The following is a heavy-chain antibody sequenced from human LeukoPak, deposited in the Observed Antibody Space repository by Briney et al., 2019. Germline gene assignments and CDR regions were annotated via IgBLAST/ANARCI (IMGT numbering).Heavy chain of an antibody. CDR3: AREGPGRVLHY. CDR2: AFINGIT. V-gene: IGHV4-4*07. Sequence: PSETLSLTCNVSGDSISSYFWTWIRQPADKGLEWIGRAFINGITYSNPSLENRVTLSLDTSKSQFSLRLKSVTAADTAVYYCAREGPGRVLHYWSQGILVTVSS. J-gene: IGHJ4*02. CDR1: GDSISSYF. D-gene: IGHD2/OR15-2a*01.